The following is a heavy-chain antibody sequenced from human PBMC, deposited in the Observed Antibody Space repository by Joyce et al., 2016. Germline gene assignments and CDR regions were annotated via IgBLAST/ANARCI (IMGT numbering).Heavy chain of an antibody. CDR3: ARGYAYCSGGSCYPPWFDP. D-gene: IGHD2-15*01. J-gene: IGHJ5*02. V-gene: IGHV4-4*02. CDR2: IYHSGHT. CDR1: GGSISSSNW. Sequence: QVQLQESGPGLVKPSGTLSLTCAVSGGSISSSNWWSWVRQPPGKGLEWIGEIYHSGHTNYNPSLKSRVNISVDKSKNRFSMKLTSVTAADTAVYYCARGYAYCSGGSCYPPWFDPWGQGSLVTVSS.